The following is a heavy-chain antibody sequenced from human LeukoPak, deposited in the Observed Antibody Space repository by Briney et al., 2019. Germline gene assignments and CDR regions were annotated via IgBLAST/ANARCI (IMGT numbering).Heavy chain of an antibody. V-gene: IGHV4-4*02. D-gene: IGHD2-2*02. Sequence: PSGTLSLTCAVSGGSISSSNWWSWVRQPPGKGLEWIGEIYHSGSTNYNPSLKSRVTISVDKSKNQFSLKLSSVTAADTAVYYCARELGPRVPAAIRAWFDPWGQGTLVTVSS. J-gene: IGHJ5*02. CDR1: GGSISSSNW. CDR3: ARELGPRVPAAIRAWFDP. CDR2: IYHSGST.